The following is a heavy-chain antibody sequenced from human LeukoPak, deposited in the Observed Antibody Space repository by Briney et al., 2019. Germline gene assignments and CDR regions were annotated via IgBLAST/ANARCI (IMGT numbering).Heavy chain of an antibody. D-gene: IGHD4-17*01. V-gene: IGHV3-7*01. CDR2: IKADGSEK. J-gene: IGHJ4*02. CDR1: GFTFSSSW. Sequence: GGSLRLSCAASGFTFSSSWMIWVRQAPGKGLEWVANIKADGSEKHYVDSVKGRFSISRDNAKNSLYLQMNSLRAEDTAVYYCASPTVTKGVFDYWGQGTLVTVSS. CDR3: ASPTVTKGVFDY.